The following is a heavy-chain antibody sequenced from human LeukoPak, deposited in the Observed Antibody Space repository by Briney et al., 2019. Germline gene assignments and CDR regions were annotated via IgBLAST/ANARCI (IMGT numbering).Heavy chain of an antibody. V-gene: IGHV1-3*01. D-gene: IGHD3-16*02. CDR1: GYTFTNYA. CDR2: ISAGNGNT. CDR3: ARDHDYDYLWGSYRYDLGLDY. J-gene: IGHJ4*02. Sequence: ASVKVSRKASGYTFTNYAIHWVRQAPGQRLEWMGWISAGNGNTKYSQKFQGRVTITRDTSASTVYMDLSSLRSEDTAVYYCARDHDYDYLWGSYRYDLGLDYWGQGTLVTASS.